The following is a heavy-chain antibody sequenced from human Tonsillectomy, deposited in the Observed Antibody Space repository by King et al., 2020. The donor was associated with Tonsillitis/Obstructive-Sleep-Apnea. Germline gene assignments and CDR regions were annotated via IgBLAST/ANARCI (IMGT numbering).Heavy chain of an antibody. CDR2: IYYTGST. V-gene: IGHV4-59*01. J-gene: IGHJ3*02. CDR3: AREEPGMDAFDI. CDR1: GGSISSYY. D-gene: IGHD1-14*01. Sequence: VQLQESGPGLVKPSETLSLTCTVSGGSISSYYWSWIRQPPGKGLEWIGYIYYTGSTKYNPSLKSRVTISVDTSKNQFSLTLNAVTAADTSVYYCAREEPGMDAFDIWGQGTMVTVSS.